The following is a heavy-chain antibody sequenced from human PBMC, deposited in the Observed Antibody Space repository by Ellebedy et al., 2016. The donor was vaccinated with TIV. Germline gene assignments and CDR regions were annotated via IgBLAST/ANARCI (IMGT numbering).Heavy chain of an antibody. CDR2: ISYDGSNK. Sequence: GGSLRLXCAASGFTFSSYAMHWVRQAPGKGLEWVAVISYDGSNKYYADSVKGRFTISRDNSKNTLYLQMNSLRAEDTAVYYCAIMSSGYYPPFDYWGQGTLVTVSS. J-gene: IGHJ4*02. D-gene: IGHD3-22*01. CDR1: GFTFSSYA. V-gene: IGHV3-30*04. CDR3: AIMSSGYYPPFDY.